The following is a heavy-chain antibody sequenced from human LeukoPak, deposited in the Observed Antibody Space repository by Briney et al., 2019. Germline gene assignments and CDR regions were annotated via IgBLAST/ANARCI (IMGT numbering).Heavy chain of an antibody. CDR3: ATYRQALLPFES. V-gene: IGHV3-21*04. J-gene: IGHJ4*02. Sequence: PGGSLRLSCEASGFTFNTYSMNWARQAPGKGLEWVSSIDSSGGYLFYADSVKGRFIISRDNAKDSLYLQMNSLRAEDTAIYYCATYRQALLPFESWGQGTLVTVSS. D-gene: IGHD5-18*01. CDR1: GFTFNTYS. CDR2: IDSSGGYL.